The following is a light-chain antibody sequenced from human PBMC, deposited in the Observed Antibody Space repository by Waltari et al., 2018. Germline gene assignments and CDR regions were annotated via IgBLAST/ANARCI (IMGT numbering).Light chain of an antibody. CDR1: QDISNH. Sequence: DIQMTQSPSSLSASVGDTVTITCQASQDISNHLNWFQQKPGKVPKLLFYDASTLGDGVPSRFSGSGSGTDFTLTISSLQTEDMATYYCQHYDNLPLAFGGGTRV. CDR3: QHYDNLPLA. J-gene: IGKJ4*01. V-gene: IGKV1-33*01. CDR2: DAS.